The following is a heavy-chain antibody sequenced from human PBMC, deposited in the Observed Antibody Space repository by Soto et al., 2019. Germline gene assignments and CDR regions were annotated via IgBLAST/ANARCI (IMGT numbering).Heavy chain of an antibody. CDR2: HHSGGST. CDR1: GCSFSDHY. J-gene: IGHJ5*02. Sequence: GCRRSPCAISGCSFSDHYLSWVPQAPGKRLEWVSVHHSGGSTYCADSWQGRFTISRDKSSNTLYLQMPRVRDEDTAVDLCARHRHPSETVGDTSPFDPWGQGTPVTVYS. CDR3: ARHRHPSETVGDTSPFDP. V-gene: IGHV3-66*04. D-gene: IGHD1-26*01.